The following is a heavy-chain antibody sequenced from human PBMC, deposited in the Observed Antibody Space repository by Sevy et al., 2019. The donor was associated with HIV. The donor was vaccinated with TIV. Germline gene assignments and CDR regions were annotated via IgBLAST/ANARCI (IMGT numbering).Heavy chain of an antibody. J-gene: IGHJ4*02. CDR3: ARTPIGNYVDYFDY. V-gene: IGHV3-53*01. CDR1: GFIVTSNY. CDR2: IHGGGTT. Sequence: GGSLRLSCAASGFIVTSNYMSWVRQAPGKGLEWVSVIHGGGTTQYADSVKGRFTISRDNSKNTLYLQMNTLRAEDTAGYYCARTPIGNYVDYFDYWGQGTLVTVSS. D-gene: IGHD1-7*01.